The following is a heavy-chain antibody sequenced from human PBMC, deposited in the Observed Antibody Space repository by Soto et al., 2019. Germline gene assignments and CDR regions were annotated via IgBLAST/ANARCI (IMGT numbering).Heavy chain of an antibody. CDR3: AGYKSGGYYYYGMDV. CDR2: IYSGGST. J-gene: IGHJ6*02. V-gene: IGHV3-53*01. D-gene: IGHD6-25*01. Sequence: QSGGSLRLSCAASGFTVSSNYMSWVRQAPGKGLEWVSVIYSGGSTYYADSVKGRFTISRDNSKNTLYLQMNSLRAEDTAVYYCAGYKSGGYYYYGMDVWGQGTTVTVSS. CDR1: GFTVSSNY.